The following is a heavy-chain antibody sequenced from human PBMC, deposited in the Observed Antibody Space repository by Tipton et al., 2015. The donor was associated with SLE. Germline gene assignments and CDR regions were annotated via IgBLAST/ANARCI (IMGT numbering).Heavy chain of an antibody. V-gene: IGHV4-59*12. D-gene: IGHD6-13*01. CDR1: GGSISSDH. J-gene: IGHJ4*02. Sequence: TLSLTCSVSGGSISSDHWIWIRQPPGKGLEWLGYISDGGGTNYNPSLKSRVTISVDPAKNQFSLKLSSVTAADTAVYYCARDVAAEFDYWGQGTLVTVSS. CDR2: ISDGGGT. CDR3: ARDVAAEFDY.